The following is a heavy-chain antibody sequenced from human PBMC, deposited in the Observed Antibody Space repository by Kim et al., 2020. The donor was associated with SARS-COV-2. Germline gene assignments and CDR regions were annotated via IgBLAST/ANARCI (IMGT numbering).Heavy chain of an antibody. CDR3: ARDRQRAGTGVDY. J-gene: IGHJ4*02. D-gene: IGHD6-19*01. Sequence: SVKGRIPINPDTSKNPCSLQLNSVTPEDTAVYYCARDRQRAGTGVDYWGQGTLVTVSS. V-gene: IGHV6-1*01.